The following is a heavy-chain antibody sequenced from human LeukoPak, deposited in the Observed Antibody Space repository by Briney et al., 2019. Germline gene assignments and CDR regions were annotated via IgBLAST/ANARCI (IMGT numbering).Heavy chain of an antibody. J-gene: IGHJ4*02. Sequence: GGSLRLSCGASGFTFSSYTMNWIRQAPGRGLEWISFILDHTIVDYADSVRGRFTISRDNAKNSLYLQMNSLRAEDTAVYYCVRDHAWSFDYWGQGILVTVSS. D-gene: IGHD2-2*01. CDR1: GFTFSSYT. CDR2: ILDHTIV. CDR3: VRDHAWSFDY. V-gene: IGHV3-69-1*01.